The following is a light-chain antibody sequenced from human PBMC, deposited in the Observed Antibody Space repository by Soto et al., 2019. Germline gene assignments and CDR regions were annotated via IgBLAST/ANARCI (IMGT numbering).Light chain of an antibody. CDR3: QQRSNWPPYT. Sequence: EIVLTQSPATLSLSPGESATLSCRASQSVSSYLAWYQQKPGQAPRLLIYDASNSATGIPARFSRSGSGTDFTLTISSLEPEDFAVYYCQQRSNWPPYTFGQGTKLEIK. CDR2: DAS. J-gene: IGKJ2*01. CDR1: QSVSSY. V-gene: IGKV3-11*01.